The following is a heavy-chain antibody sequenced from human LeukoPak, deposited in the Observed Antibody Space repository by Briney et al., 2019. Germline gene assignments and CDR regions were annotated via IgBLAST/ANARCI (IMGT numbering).Heavy chain of an antibody. V-gene: IGHV5-51*01. Sequence: GESLKISCKGSGYSFTNYWIGWVRQMPGKGLEWMGIIYPGDSDTKYSPSFQGQVTISADKTISTAYLQWGSLKASDTAMYYCATNYGDYFDAFDVWGQGTMVTVSS. CDR2: IYPGDSDT. D-gene: IGHD4-17*01. CDR3: ATNYGDYFDAFDV. J-gene: IGHJ3*01. CDR1: GYSFTNYW.